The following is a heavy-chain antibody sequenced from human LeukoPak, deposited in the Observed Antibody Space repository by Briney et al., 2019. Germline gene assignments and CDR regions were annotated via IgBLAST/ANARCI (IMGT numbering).Heavy chain of an antibody. CDR2: FDPEDGET. J-gene: IGHJ4*02. CDR1: GYTLTELS. Sequence: ASVKVSCKVSGYTLTELSMHWVRQAPGKGLEWMGGFDPEDGETICAQKFQGRVTMTEDTSTDTAYMELSSLRSEDTAVYYCATPLPHYYDSSGYYPNFDYWGQGTLVTVSS. D-gene: IGHD3-22*01. V-gene: IGHV1-24*01. CDR3: ATPLPHYYDSSGYYPNFDY.